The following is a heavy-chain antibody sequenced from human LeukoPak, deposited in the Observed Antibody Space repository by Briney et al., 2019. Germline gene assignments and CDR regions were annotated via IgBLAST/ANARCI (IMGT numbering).Heavy chain of an antibody. CDR3: AREGQQLKHFDY. J-gene: IGHJ4*02. CDR1: GNTFIGYW. D-gene: IGHD1-1*01. Sequence: GASVKASCKASGNTFIGYWIHWVRQDPGQGLEWMGAINPRGDATIGAQKFQGRVTTTRDTSTSTVYIELSSLRSEDTAVYYCAREGQQLKHFDYWGQGTLVTVSS. V-gene: IGHV1-46*01. CDR2: INPRGDAT.